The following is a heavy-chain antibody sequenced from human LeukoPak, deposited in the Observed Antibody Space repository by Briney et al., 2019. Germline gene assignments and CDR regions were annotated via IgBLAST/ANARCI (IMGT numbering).Heavy chain of an antibody. V-gene: IGHV4-59*08. D-gene: IGHD6-13*01. CDR3: ARKVAETAPVGY. CDR2: IYYNGST. J-gene: IGHJ4*02. CDR1: GGSIGSYH. Sequence: SETLSLTCTVSGGSIGSYHWSWIRQPPGKGLEWIGHIYYNGSTNYNPSLKSRVTISVDTSKNQFSLKLTSVTAAYTAVYYCARKVAETAPVGYWGKGTLVTVSS.